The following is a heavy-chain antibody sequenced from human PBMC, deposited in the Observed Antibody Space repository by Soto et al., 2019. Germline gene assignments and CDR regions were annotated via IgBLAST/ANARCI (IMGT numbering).Heavy chain of an antibody. CDR2: ISAYNGNT. CDR3: AGDQWFTMIVVSRTGAFDI. Sequence: GASVKVSCKASGYTFTSYGISWVRQAPGQGLEWMGWISAYNGNTNYAQKLQGRVTMTTDTSTSTAYMELRSLRSDDTAVYYCAGDQWFTMIVVSRTGAFDIWGQGTMVTVSS. J-gene: IGHJ3*02. D-gene: IGHD3-22*01. V-gene: IGHV1-18*01. CDR1: GYTFTSYG.